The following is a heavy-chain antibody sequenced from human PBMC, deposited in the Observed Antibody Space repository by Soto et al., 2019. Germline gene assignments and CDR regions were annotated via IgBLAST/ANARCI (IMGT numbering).Heavy chain of an antibody. V-gene: IGHV3-48*01. D-gene: IGHD2-2*01. CDR2: ISSSRSTI. Sequence: PGGSLRLSCAASGFTFSSYSMNWVRQAPGKGLEWVSYISSSRSTIYYADSVKGRFTISRDNAKNSQYLQMNSLRAEDTAVYYCARDCPGSSTTCYGNEWFDSWGQGTLVTVSS. J-gene: IGHJ5*01. CDR3: ARDCPGSSTTCYGNEWFDS. CDR1: GFTFSSYS.